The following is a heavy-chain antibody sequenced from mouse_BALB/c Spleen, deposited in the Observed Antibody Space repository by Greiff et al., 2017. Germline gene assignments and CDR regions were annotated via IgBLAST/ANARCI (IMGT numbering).Heavy chain of an antibody. V-gene: IGHV4-1*02. D-gene: IGHD2-4*01. CDR1: GFDFSRYW. Sequence: EVKLLESGGGLVQPGGSLKLSCAASGFDFSRYWMRWVRQAPGKGLEWIGEINPDSSTINYTPSLKDKFIISRDNAKNTLYLQMSKVRSEDTALYYCARVYYDYDEAWFAYWGQGTLVTVSA. J-gene: IGHJ3*01. CDR2: INPDSSTI. CDR3: ARVYYDYDEAWFAY.